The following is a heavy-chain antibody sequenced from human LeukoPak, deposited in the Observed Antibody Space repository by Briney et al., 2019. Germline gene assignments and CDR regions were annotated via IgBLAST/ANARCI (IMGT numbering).Heavy chain of an antibody. CDR1: GFTFSRDG. J-gene: IGHJ4*02. V-gene: IGHV3-30*02. D-gene: IGHD3-10*01. CDR2: IRYGGSNK. Sequence: GGSLRLSCAASGFTFSRDGMHWVRQAPGKGLEWVAFIRYGGSNKYYTDSVKGRLTISRDNSKNTLFLQMNGLGAEDTAVYYCARGETRGPTPGFDNWGQGILVTVSS. CDR3: ARGETRGPTPGFDN.